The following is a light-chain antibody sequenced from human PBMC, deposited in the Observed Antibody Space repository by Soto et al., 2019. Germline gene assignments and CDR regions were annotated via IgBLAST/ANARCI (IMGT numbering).Light chain of an antibody. CDR2: DVT. Sequence: QSALTQPPSASGSPGQSVTISCTGTSSDVGAYKYVSWYQQYPGKAPKLLIYDVTERPSGVPDRFSGSKSGNTASLTVSGRQVEDEADDYCSSHAGSSVVFGVGTKLTVL. J-gene: IGLJ2*01. CDR1: SSDVGAYKY. CDR3: SSHAGSSVV. V-gene: IGLV2-8*01.